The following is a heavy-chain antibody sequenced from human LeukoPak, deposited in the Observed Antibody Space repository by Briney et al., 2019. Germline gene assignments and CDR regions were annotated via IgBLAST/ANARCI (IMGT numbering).Heavy chain of an antibody. CDR3: ARGGYSYGYTHGVYYYYMDV. J-gene: IGHJ6*03. D-gene: IGHD5-18*01. CDR2: IIPIFGTA. Sequence: GASVKVSCKASGGTFSSYAISWVRQAPGQGLEWMGGIIPIFGTANYAQKFQGRVTITTDESTSTAYMELSSLRSEDTAVYYCARGGYSYGYTHGVYYYYMDVWGKGTTVTVSS. V-gene: IGHV1-69*05. CDR1: GGTFSSYA.